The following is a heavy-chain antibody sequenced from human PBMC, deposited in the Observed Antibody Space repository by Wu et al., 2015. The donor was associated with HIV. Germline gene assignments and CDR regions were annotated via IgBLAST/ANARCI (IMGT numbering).Heavy chain of an antibody. Sequence: QVQLVQSGTEVKKAGASVKISCKASEYTFSKNYVHWVRQAPGQSLEWMGVINPSDFKVSYPQKFQGRVTMTKDTSTSTIYMELKSLSHDDTALYYCATRIGGTMEAFNMWGQGTLVTVSS. D-gene: IGHD1-26*01. CDR1: EYTFSKNY. J-gene: IGHJ3*02. CDR2: INPSDFKV. CDR3: ATRIGGTMEAFNM. V-gene: IGHV1-46*03.